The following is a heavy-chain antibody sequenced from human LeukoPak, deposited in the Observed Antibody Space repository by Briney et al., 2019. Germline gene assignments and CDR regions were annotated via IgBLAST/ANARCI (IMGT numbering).Heavy chain of an antibody. Sequence: SETLSLTCTVTGDSITRRSDYWGWVRQPPGKGLEWIGSIYYSGSTYYNPSFKSRVTISVDTSRNQFSLQLSYVTAADTAVYYCARNESVLGTTGLNDFFDDWGQGSLVTVS. CDR3: ARNESVLGTTGLNDFFDD. J-gene: IGHJ4*02. V-gene: IGHV4-39*01. CDR2: IYYSGST. D-gene: IGHD1-26*01. CDR1: GDSITRRSDY.